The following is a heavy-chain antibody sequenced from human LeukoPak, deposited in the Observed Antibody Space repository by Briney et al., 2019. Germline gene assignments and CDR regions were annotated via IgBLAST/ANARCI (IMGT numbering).Heavy chain of an antibody. CDR2: IKSKTDGGTT. Sequence: GGSLRLSCAASGFTFSNAWMSWVRQAPGKGLEWVGRIKSKTDGGTTDYAAPVKGRFTISRDDSKNTLYLQMNSLKTEDTAVYYCTTGYYDFWSGMMGYYYYMDVWGKGTTVTVSS. CDR3: TTGYYDFWSGMMGYYYYMDV. J-gene: IGHJ6*03. D-gene: IGHD3-3*01. CDR1: GFTFSNAW. V-gene: IGHV3-15*01.